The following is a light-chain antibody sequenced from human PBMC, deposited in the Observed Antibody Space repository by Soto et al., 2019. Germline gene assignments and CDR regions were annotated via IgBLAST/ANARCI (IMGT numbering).Light chain of an antibody. Sequence: IVLTQSPGTLSLSPGEIATLSCRASQSVSSSYLAWYQQKPGQAPRLLIYGASSRATGIPDRFSGSGSGTDFTLTISRLEPEDFAVYYCQQYGSSPRITFGGGTKVKIK. CDR3: QQYGSSPRIT. J-gene: IGKJ4*01. V-gene: IGKV3-20*01. CDR2: GAS. CDR1: QSVSSSY.